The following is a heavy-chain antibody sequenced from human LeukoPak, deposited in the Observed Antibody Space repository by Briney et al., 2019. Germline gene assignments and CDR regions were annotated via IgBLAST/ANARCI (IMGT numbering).Heavy chain of an antibody. V-gene: IGHV4-59*01. D-gene: IGHD6-13*01. Sequence: SETLSLTCSVSGGSISSYYWNWIRQTPGKGLERIGYINYSGDTNYNPSLKSRVSTSVDTSKNQLSLKLRSVTAADTAVYYCARADGRVAAADYWGQGTLVTVSS. J-gene: IGHJ4*02. CDR3: ARADGRVAAADY. CDR2: INYSGDT. CDR1: GGSISSYY.